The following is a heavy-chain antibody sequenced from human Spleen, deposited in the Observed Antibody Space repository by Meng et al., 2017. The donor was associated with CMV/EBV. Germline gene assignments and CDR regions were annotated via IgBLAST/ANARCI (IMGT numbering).Heavy chain of an antibody. V-gene: IGHV3-21*01. Sequence: LSCAASGFNFSSYSMNWVRQAPGKGLEWVSSISSSSSYIYYADSVKGRFTISRDNAKNSLYLQMNSLRAEDTAVYYCARHLRNYFDYWGQGTLVTVSS. CDR3: ARHLRNYFDY. CDR1: GFNFSSYS. CDR2: ISSSSSYI. D-gene: IGHD5-12*01. J-gene: IGHJ4*02.